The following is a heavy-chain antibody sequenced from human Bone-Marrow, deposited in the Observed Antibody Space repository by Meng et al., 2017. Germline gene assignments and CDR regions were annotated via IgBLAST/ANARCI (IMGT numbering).Heavy chain of an antibody. V-gene: IGHV1-18*01. Sequence: VQLVQSGAEMKNPGASVKVSCKASGYICSSAGISWVRQAPRQGLEWMGWISAYNGDTKYAPELQGRVSMTTDTSTYTAYMELRSLRSDDTAIYYCARDYANKVDYWGQGTLVTVAS. J-gene: IGHJ4*02. CDR3: ARDYANKVDY. CDR1: GYICSSAG. CDR2: ISAYNGDT. D-gene: IGHD2-2*01.